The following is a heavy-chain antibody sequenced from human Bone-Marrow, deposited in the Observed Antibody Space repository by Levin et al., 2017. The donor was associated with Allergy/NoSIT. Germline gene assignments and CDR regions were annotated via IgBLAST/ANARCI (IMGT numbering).Heavy chain of an antibody. CDR3: ARDRVAAAGTFDY. D-gene: IGHD6-13*01. J-gene: IGHJ4*02. CDR1: GFTVSSNY. V-gene: IGHV3-53*01. CDR2: IYSGGST. Sequence: GGSLRLSCAASGFTVSSNYMSWVRQAPGKGLEWVSVIYSGGSTYYADSVKGRFTISRDNSNNTLYLQMNSLRAEDTAVYYCARDRVAAAGTFDYWGQGTLVTVSS.